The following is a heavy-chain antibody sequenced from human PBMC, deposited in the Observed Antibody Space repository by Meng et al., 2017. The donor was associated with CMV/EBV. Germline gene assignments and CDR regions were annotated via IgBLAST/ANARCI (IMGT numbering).Heavy chain of an antibody. CDR2: IRYDGSNK. D-gene: IGHD6-25*01. J-gene: IGHJ6*02. CDR1: GFTFDDYG. V-gene: IGHV3-30*02. CDR3: AKDSDEKSYYYYYGMDV. Sequence: GESLKISCAASGFTFDDYGMSWVRQAPGKGLEWVAFIRYDGSNKYYADSVKGRFTISRDNSKNTLYLQMNSLRAEDTAVYYCAKDSDEKSYYYYYGMDVWGQGTTVTVSS.